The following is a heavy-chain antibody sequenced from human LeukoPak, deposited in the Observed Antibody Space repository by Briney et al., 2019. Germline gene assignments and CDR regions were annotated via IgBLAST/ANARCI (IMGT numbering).Heavy chain of an antibody. Sequence: GGSLRLSCAASGFTFSSYEMNWVRQAPGKGLEWVSYISSSGSTIYYADSVKGRFTISRDNAKNSLYLQVNSLRAEDTAVYYCARVSKPGWFDYYYMDVWGKGTTVIVSS. CDR1: GFTFSSYE. CDR2: ISSSGSTI. V-gene: IGHV3-48*03. D-gene: IGHD3-10*01. J-gene: IGHJ6*03. CDR3: ARVSKPGWFDYYYMDV.